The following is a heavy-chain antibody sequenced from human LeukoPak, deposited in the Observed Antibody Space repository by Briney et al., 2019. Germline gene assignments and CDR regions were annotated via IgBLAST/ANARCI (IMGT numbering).Heavy chain of an antibody. CDR2: ISSSSSYI. Sequence: GGSLRLSCAASGFTFSSYSMNWVRQAPGKGLEWVSSISSSSSYIYYADSVKGRFTTSRDNAKNSLYLQMNSLRAEDTAVYYCARTLGYCSGGSCPNWFDPWGQGTLVAVSS. CDR1: GFTFSSYS. V-gene: IGHV3-21*01. CDR3: ARTLGYCSGGSCPNWFDP. D-gene: IGHD2-15*01. J-gene: IGHJ5*02.